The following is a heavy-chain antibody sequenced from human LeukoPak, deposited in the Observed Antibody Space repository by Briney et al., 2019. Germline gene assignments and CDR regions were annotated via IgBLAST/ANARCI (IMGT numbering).Heavy chain of an antibody. Sequence: GGSLRLSCAASGFRFRSYAMSWVRQAPGKGLEWVSSFSGGDGSTYYADSVKGRFTISRDNSKNTLFLQMNSLRAEDTAVYFCAKGDAYCGGDCFPDWGQGTLVTVSS. CDR3: AKGDAYCGGDCFPD. CDR2: FSGGDGST. CDR1: GFRFRSYA. D-gene: IGHD2-21*02. V-gene: IGHV3-23*01. J-gene: IGHJ4*02.